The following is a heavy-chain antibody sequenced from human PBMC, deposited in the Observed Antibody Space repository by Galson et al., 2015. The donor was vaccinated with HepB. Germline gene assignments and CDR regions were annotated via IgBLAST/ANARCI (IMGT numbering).Heavy chain of an antibody. J-gene: IGHJ4*02. V-gene: IGHV3-30*18. D-gene: IGHD3-10*01. CDR1: GFTFSSYG. Sequence: SLRLSCAASGFTFSSYGMHWVRQAPGKGLEWVAVISYDGSNKYYADSVKGRFTISRDNSKNTLYLQMNSLRAEDTAVYYCAKDWGFGSGSYYPFDYWGQGTLVTVSS. CDR2: ISYDGSNK. CDR3: AKDWGFGSGSYYPFDY.